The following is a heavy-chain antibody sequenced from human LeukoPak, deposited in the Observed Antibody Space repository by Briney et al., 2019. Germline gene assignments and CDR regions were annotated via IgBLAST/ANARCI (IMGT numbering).Heavy chain of an antibody. CDR2: ISYDGSNK. Sequence: GGSLRLSCAASGFTFSSYGMHWVRQAPGKGLEWVAVISYDGSNKYYADSVKGRFTISRDSSKNTLYLQMNSLRAEDTAVYYCAKLERRGGYYFDYWGQGTLVTVSS. J-gene: IGHJ4*02. CDR3: AKLERRGGYYFDY. V-gene: IGHV3-30*18. D-gene: IGHD1-1*01. CDR1: GFTFSSYG.